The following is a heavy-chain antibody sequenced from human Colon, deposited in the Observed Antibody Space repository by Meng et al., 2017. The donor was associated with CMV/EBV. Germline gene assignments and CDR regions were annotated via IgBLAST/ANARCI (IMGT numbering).Heavy chain of an antibody. Sequence: QVHLQQCVVVLLKPSETLSLTCALYGGSFTNYYWSWIRQPPGKGLEWIAEINHSGTTYYNPSLKSRVTLSLDSSTNQFSLKLSSVTAADAAIYYCARGWVRDRSSLHFDYWGQGTLVTVSS. V-gene: IGHV4-34*01. CDR3: ARGWVRDRSSLHFDY. J-gene: IGHJ4*02. D-gene: IGHD6-6*01. CDR2: INHSGTT. CDR1: GGSFTNYY.